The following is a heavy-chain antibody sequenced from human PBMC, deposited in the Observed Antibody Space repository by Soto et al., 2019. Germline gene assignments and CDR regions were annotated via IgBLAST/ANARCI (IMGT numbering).Heavy chain of an antibody. V-gene: IGHV1-3*01. J-gene: IGHJ4*02. CDR1: GYTFTSYA. Sequence: ASVKVSCKASGYTFTSYAMHWVRQAPGQRLEWMGWINAGNGNTKYSQKFQGRVTIARDTSASTAYMELSSLRSEDTAVYYCATYYYGSGSYYIFYYDYWGQGTLVTVSS. CDR2: INAGNGNT. D-gene: IGHD3-10*01. CDR3: ATYYYGSGSYYIFYYDY.